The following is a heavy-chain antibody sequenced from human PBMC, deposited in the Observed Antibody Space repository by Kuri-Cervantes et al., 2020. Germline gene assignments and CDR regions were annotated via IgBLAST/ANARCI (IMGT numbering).Heavy chain of an antibody. CDR1: GFTFSSYW. D-gene: IGHD4-17*01. CDR3: ARGGIGDGDYEGYYFDY. J-gene: IGHJ4*02. V-gene: IGHV3-21*01. Sequence: GESLKISCAASGFTFSSYWMNWVRQAPGKGLEWVSSISSSSSYIYYADSVKGRFTISRDNSKNTLYLQMNSLRAEDTAVYYCARGGIGDGDYEGYYFDYWGQGTLVTVSS. CDR2: ISSSSSYI.